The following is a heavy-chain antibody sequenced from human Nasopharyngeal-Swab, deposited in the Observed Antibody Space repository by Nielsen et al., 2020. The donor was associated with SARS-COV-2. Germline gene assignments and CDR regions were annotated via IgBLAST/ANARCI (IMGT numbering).Heavy chain of an antibody. Sequence: VRQAPGKGLGWVANIKQDGSEKYYVDSVKGRFTISRDNAKNSLYLQMNSLRAEDTAVYYCSRGDRSSDYWGQGTLVTVSS. CDR3: SRGDRSSDY. D-gene: IGHD5/OR15-5a*01. V-gene: IGHV3-7*01. J-gene: IGHJ4*02. CDR2: IKQDGSEK.